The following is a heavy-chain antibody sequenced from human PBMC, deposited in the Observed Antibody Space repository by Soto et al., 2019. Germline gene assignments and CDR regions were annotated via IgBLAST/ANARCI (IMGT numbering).Heavy chain of an antibody. V-gene: IGHV1-3*01. CDR1: GYTFSSYA. Sequence: ASVKVSCKASGYTFSSYAIHWVRQAPGQRPEWMGWIAAGSGNTEYSQRFQGRVTITRDTSASTAYMELSSLTSEDTALYYCARDGAATLTLDSWGQGTLVTVSS. J-gene: IGHJ4*02. CDR3: ARDGAATLTLDS. CDR2: IAAGSGNT. D-gene: IGHD6-25*01.